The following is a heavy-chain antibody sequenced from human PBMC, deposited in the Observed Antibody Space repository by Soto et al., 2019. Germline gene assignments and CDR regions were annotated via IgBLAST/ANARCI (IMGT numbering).Heavy chain of an antibody. J-gene: IGHJ6*02. CDR2: ISGSGEST. CDR3: ARDYYRFNSGYGFSMDV. V-gene: IGHV3-23*01. CDR1: GFTFNIFA. D-gene: IGHD5-12*01. Sequence: GGSLRLSCAASGFTFNIFAMGWVRQPPGQGLEWISGISGSGESTYYADSVKGRFTISRDNSKNTLYLQMNSLRAEDTAVCYCARDYYRFNSGYGFSMDVWGQGTTVTGSS.